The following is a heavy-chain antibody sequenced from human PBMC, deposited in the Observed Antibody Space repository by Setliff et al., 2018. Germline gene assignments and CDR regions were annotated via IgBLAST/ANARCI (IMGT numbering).Heavy chain of an antibody. CDR1: GFAFSDYA. Sequence: PGGSLRLSCAASGFAFSDYAMSWVRLAPGRGLEWVSGISPSGDVTLYADSLKGRFTIFRDNSKNTLSLQMSGLRAEDTAIYYCARGLCVGQSCYWPKAMDVWGQGATVTVSS. CDR3: ARGLCVGQSCYWPKAMDV. CDR2: ISPSGDVT. J-gene: IGHJ6*02. V-gene: IGHV3-23*01. D-gene: IGHD2-15*01.